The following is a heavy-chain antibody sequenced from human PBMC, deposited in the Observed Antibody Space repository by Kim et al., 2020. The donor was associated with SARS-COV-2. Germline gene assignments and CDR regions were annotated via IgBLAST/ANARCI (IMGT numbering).Heavy chain of an antibody. V-gene: IGHV4-34*01. CDR2: INHSGST. CDR1: GGSFSGYY. CDR3: ARGPASYWYFDL. Sequence: SETLSLTCAVYGGSFSGYYWSWIRQPPGKGLEWIGEINHSGSTNYNPSLKSRVTISVDTSKNQFSLKLSSVTAADTAVYYCARGPASYWYFDLWGRGTLVTVSS. J-gene: IGHJ2*01.